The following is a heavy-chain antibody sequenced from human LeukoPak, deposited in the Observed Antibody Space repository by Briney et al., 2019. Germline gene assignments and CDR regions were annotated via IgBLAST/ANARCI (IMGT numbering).Heavy chain of an antibody. V-gene: IGHV4-39*01. J-gene: IGHJ4*02. CDR2: IYYSGST. CDR1: GGSISSSSYY. CDR3: ASPYGSGSYLGY. Sequence: SETLSRTCTVSGGSISSSSYYWGWIRQPPGKGQEWIGSIYYSGSTYYNPSLKSRVTISVDTSKNQFSLKLSSVTAADTAVYYCASPYGSGSYLGYWGQGTLVTVSS. D-gene: IGHD3-10*01.